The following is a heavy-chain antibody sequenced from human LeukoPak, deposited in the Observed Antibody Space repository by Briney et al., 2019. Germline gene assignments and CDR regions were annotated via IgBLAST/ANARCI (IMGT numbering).Heavy chain of an antibody. Sequence: SVKVSCKASGGTFSSYAISWVRQAPGQGLEWMGGIIPIFGTANYAQKFQGRVTITTDESTSTAYMELSSLRSEDTAVYYCARESVGYGVRYYFDYWGQGTLVTVSS. CDR2: IIPIFGTA. CDR1: GGTFSSYA. J-gene: IGHJ4*02. D-gene: IGHD4-17*01. CDR3: ARESVGYGVRYYFDY. V-gene: IGHV1-69*05.